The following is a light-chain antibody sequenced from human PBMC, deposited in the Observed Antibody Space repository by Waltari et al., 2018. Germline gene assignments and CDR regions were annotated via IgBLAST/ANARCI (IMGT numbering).Light chain of an antibody. CDR3: NSYSHSGTLVV. Sequence: QSALTQPASVSGSPGQSITISCTGTNSDVGGYNYVSWYQQHPGKVPKLMIYDVSNRPSGISIRFSGSKSVNTASLTISGLQAEDEADYYCNSYSHSGTLVVFGGGTKLTVL. CDR2: DVS. J-gene: IGLJ2*01. CDR1: NSDVGGYNY. V-gene: IGLV2-14*03.